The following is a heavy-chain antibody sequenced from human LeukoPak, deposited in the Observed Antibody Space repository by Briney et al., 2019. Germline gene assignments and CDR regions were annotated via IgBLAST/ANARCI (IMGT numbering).Heavy chain of an antibody. V-gene: IGHV3-74*01. CDR3: ARGAYYYED. Sequence: GGSLRLSCETAGFTFSSYVMHWVRRTPGKGLVWVSRISHDGIISYADSVKGRFTISRDNAKNTLILQMNSLRVEDTAVYYCARGAYYYEDWGQGTLVTVSS. CDR1: GFTFSSYV. CDR2: ISHDGII. J-gene: IGHJ4*02. D-gene: IGHD3-22*01.